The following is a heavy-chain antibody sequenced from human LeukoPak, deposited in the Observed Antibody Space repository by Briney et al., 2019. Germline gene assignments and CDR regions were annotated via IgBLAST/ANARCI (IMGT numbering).Heavy chain of an antibody. CDR3: ARATYDFWSAKRVWAIHFDY. Sequence: SETLSLTCTVSGGSISSGGYYWSWIRQHPGKGLEWIGYIYYSGSTYYNPSLKSRVTISVDTSKNQFSLKLSSVTAADTAVYYCARATYDFWSAKRVWAIHFDYWGQGTLVTVSS. D-gene: IGHD3-3*01. CDR1: GGSISSGGYY. V-gene: IGHV4-31*03. J-gene: IGHJ4*02. CDR2: IYYSGST.